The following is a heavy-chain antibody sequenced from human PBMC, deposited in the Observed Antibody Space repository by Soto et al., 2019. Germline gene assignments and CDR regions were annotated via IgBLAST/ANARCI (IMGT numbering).Heavy chain of an antibody. CDR2: IYPGDSDT. Sequence: PGESLKISCKGSGLNFIHYWIGWVRQMPGKGLEWMGIIYPGDSDTKYSPSFQGQVTISVDKSISTAYLQWSSLKASDTAMYYCAGLLVDAFDIWGQGTMVTVSS. CDR1: GLNFIHYW. D-gene: IGHD3-16*01. V-gene: IGHV5-51*01. J-gene: IGHJ3*02. CDR3: AGLLVDAFDI.